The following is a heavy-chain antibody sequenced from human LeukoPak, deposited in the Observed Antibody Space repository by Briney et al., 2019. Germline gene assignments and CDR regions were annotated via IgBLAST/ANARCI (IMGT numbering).Heavy chain of an antibody. Sequence: ASVKVSCKTSGYTFTNYAMNWVRQAPGQGLEWMGWINPNSGGTNYAQKFQGRVTMTRDTSISTAYMELSRLRSDDTAVYYCARVGGSYYYYYMDVWGKGTTVTVSS. D-gene: IGHD2-15*01. CDR3: ARVGGSYYYYYMDV. J-gene: IGHJ6*03. CDR1: GYTFTNYA. CDR2: INPNSGGT. V-gene: IGHV1-2*02.